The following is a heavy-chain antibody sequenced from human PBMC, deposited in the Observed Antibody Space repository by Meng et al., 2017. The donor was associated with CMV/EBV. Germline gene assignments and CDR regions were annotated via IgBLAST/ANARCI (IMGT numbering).Heavy chain of an antibody. J-gene: IGHJ4*02. CDR1: GFTFSSYW. CDR2: IKQDGSEK. D-gene: IGHD3-3*01. CDR3: ARVSDFWTEGGLDY. Sequence: GGSLRLSCAASGFTFSSYWMSWVRQAPGKGLEWVANIKQDGSEKYYVDSVKGRFTISRDNAKNSLHLQMNSLRAEDTAVYYCARVSDFWTEGGLDYWGQGTLVTVSS. V-gene: IGHV3-7*01.